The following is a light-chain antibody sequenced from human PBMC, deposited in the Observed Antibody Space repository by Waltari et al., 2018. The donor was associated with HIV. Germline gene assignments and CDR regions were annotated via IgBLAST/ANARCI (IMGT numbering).Light chain of an antibody. CDR1: SSDVGDYNS. Sequence: QSVLTQPASVSGSPGQSITISCTGASSDVGDYNSFPWYQQSPGQAPKLLIYEVSDRPSGVSNRFSGSKSGNTASLTISGLQPEDESNYYCSSYSKSNSLVFGTGTKVTVL. V-gene: IGLV2-14*01. J-gene: IGLJ1*01. CDR3: SSYSKSNSLV. CDR2: EVS.